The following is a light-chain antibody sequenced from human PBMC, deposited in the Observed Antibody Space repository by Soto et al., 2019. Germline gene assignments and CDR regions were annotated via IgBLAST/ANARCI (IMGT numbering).Light chain of an antibody. V-gene: IGLV1-40*01. CDR2: GNS. Sequence: QSVLTQPPSVSGAPGQRVSLSCTESSSNIGAGYDVHWYQQLPGTAPKLLIYGNSNRPSGVPDRFSGSKSGTSASLAITGLQAEDGADYYCQSYDSSLSGLYVFGTGTKVTVL. CDR3: QSYDSSLSGLYV. CDR1: SSNIGAGYD. J-gene: IGLJ1*01.